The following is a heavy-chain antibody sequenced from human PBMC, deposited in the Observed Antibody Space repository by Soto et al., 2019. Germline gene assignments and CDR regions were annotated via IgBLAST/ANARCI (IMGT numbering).Heavy chain of an antibody. D-gene: IGHD3-22*01. V-gene: IGHV1-2*04. CDR1: GYTFTGYY. J-gene: IGHJ4*02. CDR3: ARERPYYYDSSGSYYFDY. CDR2: INPNSGGT. Sequence: QVQLVQSGAEVKKPGASVKVSCKASGYTFTGYYMHWVRQAPGQGLEWMGWINPNSGGTNYAQKFQGWVTMTRDTSISTAYMELSRLRSDDTAVYYCARERPYYYDSSGSYYFDYWGQETLVTVSS.